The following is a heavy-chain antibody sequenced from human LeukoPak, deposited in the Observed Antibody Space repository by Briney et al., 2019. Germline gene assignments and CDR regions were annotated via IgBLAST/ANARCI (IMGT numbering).Heavy chain of an antibody. V-gene: IGHV1-18*01. D-gene: IGHD6-13*01. Sequence: GASVKVSCKASGYTFTSYGISWVRQAPGQGLEWMGWISAYNGNTNYAQKLQGRVTMTTDTSTSTAYMELRSLGSDDTAVYYCARGSRESSSWYILGFDYWGQGTLVTVSS. CDR2: ISAYNGNT. CDR1: GYTFTSYG. J-gene: IGHJ4*02. CDR3: ARGSRESSSWYILGFDY.